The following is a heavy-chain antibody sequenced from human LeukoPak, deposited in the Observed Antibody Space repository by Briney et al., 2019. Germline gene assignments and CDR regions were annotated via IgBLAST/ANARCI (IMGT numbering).Heavy chain of an antibody. D-gene: IGHD2-15*01. CDR3: ATYGVVVGATDY. V-gene: IGHV3-21*01. CDR1: GFTFSSYG. Sequence: GGSLRLSCAASGFTFSSYGMHWVRQAPGKGLEWVSSISSSSSYIYYADSVKGRFTISRDNAKNSLFLQMNGLRVEDTAVYYCATYGVVVGATDYWGQGTLVTVSS. J-gene: IGHJ4*02. CDR2: ISSSSSYI.